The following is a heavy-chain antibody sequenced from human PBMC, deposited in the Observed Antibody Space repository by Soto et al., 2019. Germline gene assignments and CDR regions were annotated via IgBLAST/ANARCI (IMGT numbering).Heavy chain of an antibody. Sequence: ASVKVSCKVSGYTLTELSMHWVRQAPGKGLEWMGGFDPEDGETIYAQKFQGRVTMTEDTSTDTAYMELSSLRSEDTAVYYCVTGRSYDILTGDRFDYWGQGTLVTVSS. D-gene: IGHD3-9*01. CDR2: FDPEDGET. CDR1: GYTLTELS. J-gene: IGHJ4*02. V-gene: IGHV1-24*01. CDR3: VTGRSYDILTGDRFDY.